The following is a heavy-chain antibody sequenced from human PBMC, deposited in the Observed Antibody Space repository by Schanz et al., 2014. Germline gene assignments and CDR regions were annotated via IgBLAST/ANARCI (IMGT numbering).Heavy chain of an antibody. Sequence: EVHLLDSGGGLVQPGGSLRLSCAASGFTFSSYAMSWVRQAPGRGLEWVSYIGNGGVTIYYADSVKGRFTISRDNSKNSLYLQMNSLRAEDTAVYYCVRDSFFAFDYWGQGTLVTVSS. D-gene: IGHD3-3*01. V-gene: IGHV3-48*03. CDR2: IGNGGVTI. CDR1: GFTFSSYA. J-gene: IGHJ4*02. CDR3: VRDSFFAFDY.